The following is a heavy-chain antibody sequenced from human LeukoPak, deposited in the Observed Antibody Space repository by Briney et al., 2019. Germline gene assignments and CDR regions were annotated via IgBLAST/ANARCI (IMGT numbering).Heavy chain of an antibody. V-gene: IGHV3-15*01. Sequence: GGSLRLSCAASGFSFSGARMSWVRQAPGKGLEWVGRIISKAGGETRDYAAPVKGRFTISRDDSRNTVYLQMRSPKTEDTAVYYCAINVLRYFDWLFPGGYWGQGTLVTVSS. J-gene: IGHJ4*02. D-gene: IGHD3-9*01. CDR3: AINVLRYFDWLFPGGY. CDR1: GFSFSGAR. CDR2: IISKAGGETR.